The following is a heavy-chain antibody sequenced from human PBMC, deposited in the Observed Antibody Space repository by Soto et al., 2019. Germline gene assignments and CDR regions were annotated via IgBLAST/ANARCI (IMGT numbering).Heavy chain of an antibody. V-gene: IGHV3-23*01. CDR3: AKDSWAIFGVPAGEYYAMDV. D-gene: IGHD3-3*01. Sequence: GGSMRLSCVASGFTFENYAMSWVRQAPGKGLEWVSAISGSGGTTYYSDSVKGRFTISRDNSKNTVYLQMNDLRVEDAAEYFCAKDSWAIFGVPAGEYYAMDVWGQGTTVTVSS. J-gene: IGHJ6*02. CDR1: GFTFENYA. CDR2: ISGSGGTT.